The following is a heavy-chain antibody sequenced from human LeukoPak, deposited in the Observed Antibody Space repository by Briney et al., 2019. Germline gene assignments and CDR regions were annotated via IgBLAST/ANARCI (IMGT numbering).Heavy chain of an antibody. CDR3: TTPLSY. CDR1: GFTFSSYG. V-gene: IGHV3-30*02. Sequence: SGGSLRLSCAAPGFTFSSYGMHWVRQAPGKGLEWVAFIRYDGSNKYYADSVKGRFTISRDNSKNTLYLQMNSLRAEDTAVYYYTTPLSYWGQGTLVTVSS. J-gene: IGHJ4*02. CDR2: IRYDGSNK.